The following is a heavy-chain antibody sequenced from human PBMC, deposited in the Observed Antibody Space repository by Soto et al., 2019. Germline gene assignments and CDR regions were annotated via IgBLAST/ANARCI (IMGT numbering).Heavy chain of an antibody. D-gene: IGHD3-3*01. CDR1: RLTFSSYA. J-gene: IGHJ6*02. V-gene: IGHV3-23*01. CDR2: ISSSGAST. CDR3: AKGPTIFGVVISYSFYYGLDV. Sequence: GGSLRLSCAASRLTFSSYAMSWVRQAPGKGLEWVSAISSSGASTYSADSVKGRFTISRDNSKNTLYLQMNSLRAEDTAVYYCAKGPTIFGVVISYSFYYGLDVWGQGTTVTVSS.